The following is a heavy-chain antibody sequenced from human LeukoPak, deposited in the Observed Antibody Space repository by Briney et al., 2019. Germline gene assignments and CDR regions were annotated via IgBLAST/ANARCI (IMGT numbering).Heavy chain of an antibody. CDR3: ARDNGGYCSKTICYKDY. CDR2: IRSKTTSYAT. D-gene: IGHD2-2*02. CDR1: GFTFSDSP. V-gene: IGHV3-73*01. J-gene: IGHJ4*02. Sequence: GGSLRLSCAASGFTFSDSPIHWVRQASGKGLEWVGRIRSKTTSYATAYAASVKGRFTISRDDSENTSYLQMNSLKTEDTAMYYCARDNGGYCSKTICYKDYWGQGTQVTVSS.